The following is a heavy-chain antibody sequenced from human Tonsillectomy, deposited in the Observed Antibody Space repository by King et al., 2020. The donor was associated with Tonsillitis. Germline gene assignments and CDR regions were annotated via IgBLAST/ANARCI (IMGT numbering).Heavy chain of an antibody. CDR1: WFTVSSNY. CDR3: ARVKLWRLDY. Sequence: VQLVESGGGLIQPGGSLRLSCAASWFTVSSNYMSWVRQAPGKGLEWVSGFYSGGSTHYADSVKGRFTISRDNSKNTLYLQMNSLRAEDTAVYYCARVKLWRLDYWGQGTLVTVSS. D-gene: IGHD5-18*01. J-gene: IGHJ4*02. V-gene: IGHV3-53*01. CDR2: FYSGGST.